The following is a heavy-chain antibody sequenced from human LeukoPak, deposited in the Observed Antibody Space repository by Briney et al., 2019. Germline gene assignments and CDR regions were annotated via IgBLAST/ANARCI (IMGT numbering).Heavy chain of an antibody. V-gene: IGHV3-30-3*01. CDR2: ISYDGSNK. CDR1: GFTFSSYA. CDR3: ARDLTLKYYYYYGMDV. D-gene: IGHD3-16*01. Sequence: GGSLRLSCTVSGFTFSSYAMHWVRQAPGKGLEWVAVISYDGSNKYYADSVKGRFTISRDNSKNTLYLQMNSLRAEDTAVYYCARDLTLKYYYYYGMDVWGQGTTVTVSS. J-gene: IGHJ6*02.